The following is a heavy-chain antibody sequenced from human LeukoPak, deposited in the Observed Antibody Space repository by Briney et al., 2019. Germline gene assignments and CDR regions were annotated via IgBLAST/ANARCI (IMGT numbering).Heavy chain of an antibody. J-gene: IGHJ4*02. CDR2: INHSGST. CDR3: PIDDLGSGSYYNGFDF. D-gene: IGHD3-10*01. V-gene: IGHV4-34*01. CDR1: GGAFSRNY. Sequence: SETLSLTCADHGGAFSRNYWSGIRQPPGKGLEWIGEINHSGSTNYNPSLKSRVTISVDTSKNHFSLKLSSVTAADTAVYYCPIDDLGSGSYYNGFDFWGQGTLVTVSS.